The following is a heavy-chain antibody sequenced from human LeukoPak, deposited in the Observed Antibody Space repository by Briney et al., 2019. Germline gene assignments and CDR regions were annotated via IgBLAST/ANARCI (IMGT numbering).Heavy chain of an antibody. J-gene: IGHJ4*02. Sequence: GGSLSLSCAASGFRFSSHYMNWVRQAPGKGLEWVSSISSSGGYIYSADSVKGRFTISRDNAKNSVYLHMNSLRAEDTAVYYCARTYNGSSHFDYWGQGTLVTVSS. CDR1: GFRFSSHY. CDR2: ISSSGGYI. CDR3: ARTYNGSSHFDY. D-gene: IGHD1-26*01. V-gene: IGHV3-21*01.